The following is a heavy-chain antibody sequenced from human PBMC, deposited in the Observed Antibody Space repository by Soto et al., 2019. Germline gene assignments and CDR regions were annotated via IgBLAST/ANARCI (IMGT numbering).Heavy chain of an antibody. J-gene: IGHJ4*02. D-gene: IGHD3-9*01. CDR2: IWYDGSNK. CDR3: ASGPGPTYYYDILTGPQGVLDY. CDR1: GFTFSSYG. Sequence: GGSLRLSCAASGFTFSSYGMHWVRQAPGKGLEWVAVIWYDGSNKYYADSVKGRFTISRDISKNTLYLQMNSLRDEDTAVYYCASGPGPTYYYDILTGPQGVLDYWGQGTLVTVSS. V-gene: IGHV3-33*03.